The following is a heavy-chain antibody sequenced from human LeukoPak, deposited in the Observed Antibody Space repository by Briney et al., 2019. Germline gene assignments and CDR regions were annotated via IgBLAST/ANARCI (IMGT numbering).Heavy chain of an antibody. V-gene: IGHV3-48*03. CDR2: ISSGGGNI. Sequence: GGSLRLSCAASGFTFSSYEMNWARQAPGKGLEWISYISSGGGNIYYADFVKGRFTISRDNAKNSLYLQMNSLRAEDTAFYYCATVRGFTEYWGQGTLVTVSS. D-gene: IGHD3-16*01. J-gene: IGHJ4*02. CDR1: GFTFSSYE. CDR3: ATVRGFTEY.